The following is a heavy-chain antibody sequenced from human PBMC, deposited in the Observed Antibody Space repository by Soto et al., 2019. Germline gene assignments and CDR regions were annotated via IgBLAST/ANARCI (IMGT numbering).Heavy chain of an antibody. CDR1: GDSISSNNNY. J-gene: IGHJ5*02. V-gene: IGHV4-30-4*01. Sequence: SETLSLTCTVSGDSISSNNNYWSWIRQPPGEGLEWIGFISYSGTTSYSPSLKSRVAISLDTSKNQFSLSLSSVTAADTAVYYCSRGSRYTYGIDPWGQGTLVTVSS. D-gene: IGHD5-18*01. CDR2: ISYSGTT. CDR3: SRGSRYTYGIDP.